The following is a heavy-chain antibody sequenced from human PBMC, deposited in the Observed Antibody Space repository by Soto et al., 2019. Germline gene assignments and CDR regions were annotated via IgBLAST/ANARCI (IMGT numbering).Heavy chain of an antibody. J-gene: IGHJ4*02. CDR3: AKDDYYGSGSAPDY. CDR2: ISWNSGSI. Sequence: EVQLVESGGGLVQPGRSLRLSCAASGFTFDDYAMHWVRQAPGKGLEWVSGISWNSGSIGYADSVKGRFTISRDNAKNSLYLQMNSLRAEDTALYYCAKDDYYGSGSAPDYWGQGTLVTVSS. D-gene: IGHD3-10*01. CDR1: GFTFDDYA. V-gene: IGHV3-9*01.